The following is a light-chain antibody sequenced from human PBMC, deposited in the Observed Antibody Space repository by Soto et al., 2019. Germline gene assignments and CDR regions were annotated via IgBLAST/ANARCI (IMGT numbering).Light chain of an antibody. CDR1: QSVSNNY. V-gene: IGKV3-20*01. CDR3: QQYCSSPT. Sequence: EIVLTQSPATLSVSPGDRATMPCRASQSVSNNYLCWYQQQPGQAPRLLIYDACIRATGIPDRFSGSGSGTDFTLAISRLEPEDFAVYYCQQYCSSPTFGQGTKVDI. CDR2: DAC. J-gene: IGKJ1*01.